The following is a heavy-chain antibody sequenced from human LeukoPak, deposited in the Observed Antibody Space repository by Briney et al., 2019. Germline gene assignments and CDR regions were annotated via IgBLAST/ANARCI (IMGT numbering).Heavy chain of an antibody. V-gene: IGHV3-7*01. J-gene: IGHJ5*02. Sequence: GGCLRLSCAASGFTFSRYWMSWVRQAPGKGLEWVANIKQDGSEKYYVDSVKGRFTISRDNAENSLYLQMNSLRAEDTAVYYCARVMGDTAMVSSWFDPWGQGTLVTVSS. CDR2: IKQDGSEK. D-gene: IGHD5-18*01. CDR1: GFTFSRYW. CDR3: ARVMGDTAMVSSWFDP.